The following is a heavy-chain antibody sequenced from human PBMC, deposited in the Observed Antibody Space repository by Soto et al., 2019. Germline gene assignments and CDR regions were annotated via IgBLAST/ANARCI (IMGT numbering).Heavy chain of an antibody. V-gene: IGHV4-34*01. CDR1: GVSFRGYY. J-gene: IGHJ6*02. CDR2: INHSGST. D-gene: IGHD6-6*01. CDR3: AVSSIYYYYYGMDV. Sequence: SGTMSPTCAFVGVSFRGYYWSWIRPHPGKGLEWIGEINHSGSTSYNPSLKSRVTISVDTSKNQFSLKLSSVTAADTAVYYCAVSSIYYYYYGMDVWGQGTTVTVSS.